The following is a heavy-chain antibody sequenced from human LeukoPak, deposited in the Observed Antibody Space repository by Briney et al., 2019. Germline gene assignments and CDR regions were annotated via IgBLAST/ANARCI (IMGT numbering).Heavy chain of an antibody. CDR2: IIPIFGTA. J-gene: IGHJ4*02. V-gene: IGHV1-69*13. CDR3: ARGDSTWFPSGLHIDH. CDR1: GGTFSSYA. Sequence: ASVKVSCKASGGTFSSYAISWVRQAPGQGLEWMGGIIPIFGTANYAQKFQGRVTITADESTSTAYMELSSLRSEDTAVYFCARGDSTWFPSGLHIDHWGQGILVSVSS. D-gene: IGHD6-13*01.